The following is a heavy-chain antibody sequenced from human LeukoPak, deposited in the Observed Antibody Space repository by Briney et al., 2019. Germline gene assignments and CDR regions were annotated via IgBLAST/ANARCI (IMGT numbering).Heavy chain of an antibody. Sequence: ASVKVSCKVSGNTLTELSMHWVRQAPGEGLEWVGGFDPEDGEIIYAQKFQGRVTITRDTSASTAYMELSSLRSEDTAVYYCARQNIAAAHWGQGTLVTVSS. CDR2: FDPEDGEI. CDR3: ARQNIAAAH. CDR1: GNTLTELS. D-gene: IGHD6-13*01. V-gene: IGHV1-24*01. J-gene: IGHJ4*02.